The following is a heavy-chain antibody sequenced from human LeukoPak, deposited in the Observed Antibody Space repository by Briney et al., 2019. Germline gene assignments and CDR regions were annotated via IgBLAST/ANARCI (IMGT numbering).Heavy chain of an antibody. CDR1: GFTFDDYG. Sequence: GGSLRLSCAASGFTFDDYGMHWVRHAPGKGLEWVSGISWNSGTVVYADSVRGRFTISRDNAKNSVYLQMNSLTAEDTALYYCAKGGYSSGWYGDHWGQGTLVTVSS. V-gene: IGHV3-9*01. J-gene: IGHJ4*02. CDR3: AKGGYSSGWYGDH. CDR2: ISWNSGTV. D-gene: IGHD6-19*01.